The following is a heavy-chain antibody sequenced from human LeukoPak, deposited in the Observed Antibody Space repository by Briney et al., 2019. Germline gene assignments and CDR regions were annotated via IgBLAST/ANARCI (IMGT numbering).Heavy chain of an antibody. V-gene: IGHV3-30*18. CDR3: AKDTIFVGMATILDY. D-gene: IGHD5-24*01. Sequence: GGSLRLSCAASGFTFSSYGMHWVRQAPGKGLEWVAVISYDGSNKYYADSVKGRFTISRDNSKNTLYLQMNSLRAEDTAVYYCAKDTIFVGMATILDYWGQGTLVTVSS. CDR1: GFTFSSYG. CDR2: ISYDGSNK. J-gene: IGHJ4*02.